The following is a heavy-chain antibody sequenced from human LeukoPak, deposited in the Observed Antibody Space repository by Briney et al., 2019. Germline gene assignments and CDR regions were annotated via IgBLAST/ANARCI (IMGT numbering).Heavy chain of an antibody. Sequence: ASVKVSCKASGYTFTNYYMQWVRQAPGHGLEWMGLINPNDGSTSYAQNLQGRVTMTRDTSTSTVYMELSSLRSDDTAVYYCARWRRTTWEKFDYWGQGTLVTVSS. V-gene: IGHV1-46*01. D-gene: IGHD1-14*01. J-gene: IGHJ4*02. CDR1: GYTFTNYY. CDR2: INPNDGST. CDR3: ARWRRTTWEKFDY.